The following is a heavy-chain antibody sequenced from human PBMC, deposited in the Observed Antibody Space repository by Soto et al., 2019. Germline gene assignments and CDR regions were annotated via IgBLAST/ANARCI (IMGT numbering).Heavy chain of an antibody. CDR2: INYSGST. V-gene: IGHV4-31*03. D-gene: IGHD6-13*01. CDR1: GGSLSSGGYY. J-gene: IGHJ3*01. CDR3: AREIQYSRLFYCMYE. Sequence: QVQLQESGPGLVKPSQTLSLTCTVSGGSLSSGGYYWSWFRQHPRQGLEWIGYINYSGSTYYNPYVKSGATISVETYKTQSSLKLSSLTAADTAVYYSAREIQYSRLFYCMYEWGQGKRITASS.